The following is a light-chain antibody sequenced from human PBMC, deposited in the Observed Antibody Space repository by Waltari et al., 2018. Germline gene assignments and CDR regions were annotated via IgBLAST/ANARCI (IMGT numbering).Light chain of an antibody. CDR3: QSYDSRLAVV. CDR2: GNN. CDR1: RSNTGAGYD. Sequence: QSVLTQPPSVSWAPGQRVTISRTGSRSNTGAGYDVHWYQQLPGTAPKLLVYGNNNRPSGVPDRFSGSKSGTSASLAITGLQAEDEADYYCQSYDSRLAVVFGGGTKVTVL. V-gene: IGLV1-40*01. J-gene: IGLJ2*01.